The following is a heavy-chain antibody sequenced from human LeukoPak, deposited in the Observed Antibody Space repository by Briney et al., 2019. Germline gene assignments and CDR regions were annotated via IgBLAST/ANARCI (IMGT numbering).Heavy chain of an antibody. Sequence: ASVKVSCKASGYTFTGYYMHWVRQAPGQGLEWMGWINPSGGSTSYAQKFQGRVTMTRDTSTSTVYMELGSLRSEDTAVYYCARGPGAAAGTDPSVWFDPWGQGTLVTVSS. D-gene: IGHD6-13*01. CDR1: GYTFTGYY. CDR2: INPSGGST. J-gene: IGHJ5*02. V-gene: IGHV1-46*01. CDR3: ARGPGAAAGTDPSVWFDP.